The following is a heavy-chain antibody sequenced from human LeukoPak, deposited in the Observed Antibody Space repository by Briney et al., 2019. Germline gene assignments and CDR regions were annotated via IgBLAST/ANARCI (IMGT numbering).Heavy chain of an antibody. V-gene: IGHV3-7*01. J-gene: IGHJ4*02. CDR2: IQRDGREK. CDR1: GFPFRSYW. Sequence: PGGSLSLSCAASGFPFRSYWMSWVRPAPGKGLEWVANIQRDGREKYYADSVKGRFSISRDNAKNSVFLQMNSLRVEDTALYYCARVGGEEHCSGGSCGQPNFFDYWGQGTLVTVSS. D-gene: IGHD2-15*01. CDR3: ARVGGEEHCSGGSCGQPNFFDY.